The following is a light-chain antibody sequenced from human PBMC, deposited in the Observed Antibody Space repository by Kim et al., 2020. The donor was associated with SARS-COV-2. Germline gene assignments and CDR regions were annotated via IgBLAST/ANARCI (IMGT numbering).Light chain of an antibody. CDR3: LQYQDWPPWT. CDR1: QSVGTK. CDR2: GAS. Sequence: EILMTQSQATLSVSSGERATLSCRASQSVGTKAAWYQQKPGQAPRLLMYGASIRATGIPARFSGSGSGTEFTLTISSLQSEDVAIYYCLQYQDWPPWTFGQGTKVDIK. V-gene: IGKV3-15*01. J-gene: IGKJ1*01.